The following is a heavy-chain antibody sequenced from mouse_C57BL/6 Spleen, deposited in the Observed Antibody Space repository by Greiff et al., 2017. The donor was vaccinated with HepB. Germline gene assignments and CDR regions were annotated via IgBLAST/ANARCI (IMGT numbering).Heavy chain of an antibody. Sequence: QVQLQQSGTELVKPGASVKLSCKASGYTFTSYWMHWVKQRPGQGLEWIGNINPSNGGTNYNEKFKSKATLTVDKSSRTAYMQLSSLTSEDSAVYYCAREGTTVVATDYAMDYWGQGTSVTVSS. CDR1: GYTFTSYW. J-gene: IGHJ4*01. V-gene: IGHV1-53*01. D-gene: IGHD1-1*01. CDR3: AREGTTVVATDYAMDY. CDR2: INPSNGGT.